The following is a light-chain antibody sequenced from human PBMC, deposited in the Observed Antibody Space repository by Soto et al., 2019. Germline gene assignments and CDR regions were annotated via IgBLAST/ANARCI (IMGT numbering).Light chain of an antibody. CDR1: QSVSSF. CDR3: QQRSNWPWT. Sequence: EIVLTQSPATLSLSPGERATLSCRASQSVSSFLVWYQQKPGQAPRLLISDASNRATGIPGRFSGSGSGPDFSLTISSLEPEDFAVYYCQQRSNWPWTFGQGTKVEIK. V-gene: IGKV3-11*01. J-gene: IGKJ1*01. CDR2: DAS.